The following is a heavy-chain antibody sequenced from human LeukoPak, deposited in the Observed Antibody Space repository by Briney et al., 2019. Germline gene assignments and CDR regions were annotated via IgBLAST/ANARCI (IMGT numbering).Heavy chain of an antibody. D-gene: IGHD2-2*01. CDR2: FDPEDGET. V-gene: IGHV1-24*01. CDR1: GYTLTELS. J-gene: IGHJ4*02. CDR3: AGRDCSSTSCPFDY. Sequence: GASVKVSCKVSGYTLTELSMHWVRQAPGKGLEWMGGFDPEDGETIYAQKFQGRVTMTEDTSTDTAYMELSSLRSGDTAVYYCAGRDCSSTSCPFDYWGQGTLVTVSS.